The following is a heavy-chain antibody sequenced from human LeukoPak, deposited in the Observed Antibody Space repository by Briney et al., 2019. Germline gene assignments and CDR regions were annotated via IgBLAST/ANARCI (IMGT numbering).Heavy chain of an antibody. Sequence: SETLSLTCTVSGGSISSSSYYWGWIRQPPGKGLEWIGSIYYSGSTYYNPSLKSRVTISVDTSKSQFSLKLSSVTAADTAVHYCARVSILERRHIDIWGQGTMVTVSS. J-gene: IGHJ3*02. D-gene: IGHD1-1*01. CDR1: GGSISSSSYY. V-gene: IGHV4-39*07. CDR3: ARVSILERRHIDI. CDR2: IYYSGST.